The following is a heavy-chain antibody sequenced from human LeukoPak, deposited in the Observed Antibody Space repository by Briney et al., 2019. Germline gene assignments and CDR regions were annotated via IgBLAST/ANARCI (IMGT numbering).Heavy chain of an antibody. V-gene: IGHV1-46*01. CDR1: GYTFTSYY. J-gene: IGHJ4*02. CDR2: FNPSGGST. Sequence: ASVKVSCKASGYTFTSYYMHWVRQAPGQGLEWMGIFNPSGGSTSYAQKFQGRVTMTEDTSTDTAYMELSSLRSEDTAVYYCATLDGGYPHFDYWGQGTLVTVSS. D-gene: IGHD4-17*01. CDR3: ATLDGGYPHFDY.